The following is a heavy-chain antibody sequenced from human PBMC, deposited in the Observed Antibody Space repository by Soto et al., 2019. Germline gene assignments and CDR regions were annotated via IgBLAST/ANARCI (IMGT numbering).Heavy chain of an antibody. J-gene: IGHJ3*02. V-gene: IGHV4-61*01. CDR1: GGSVSSGTYY. Sequence: SETLALTCTVPGGSVSSGTYYWSWIRQPPGRGLEWIGYIHYSGSTTYNPSLKSRVTISVYTSKNQFSLKLGSVTAADTAVYYCARVEYDSRPRAFDIWGPGPMVTLS. CDR2: IHYSGST. CDR3: ARVEYDSRPRAFDI. D-gene: IGHD3-22*01.